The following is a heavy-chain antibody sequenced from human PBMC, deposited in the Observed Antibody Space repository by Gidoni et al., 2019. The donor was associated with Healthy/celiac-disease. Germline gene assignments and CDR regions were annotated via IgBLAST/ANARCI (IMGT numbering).Heavy chain of an antibody. D-gene: IGHD3-22*01. CDR2: IVVGSGNT. Sequence: QMQLVQSGPEVKKPGTSVKVSCKASGFPFTSSAVQWVRQARGQRLEWIGWIVVGSGNTNYAQKFQERVTITRDMSTSTAYMELSSLRSEDTAVYYCAADTYYYDSSGYLSSWGQGTLVTVSS. CDR3: AADTYYYDSSGYLSS. J-gene: IGHJ5*02. CDR1: GFPFTSSA. V-gene: IGHV1-58*01.